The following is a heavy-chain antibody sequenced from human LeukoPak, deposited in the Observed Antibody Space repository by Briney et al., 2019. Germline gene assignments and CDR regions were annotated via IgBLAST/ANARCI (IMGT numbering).Heavy chain of an antibody. CDR1: GYTFTSYG. CDR3: ARGGDYYDSSGYLDY. J-gene: IGHJ4*02. V-gene: IGHV1-18*01. Sequence: SLKASSTASGYTFTSYGISWVRQAPRQGLEWIVWISAYNGNTNYAQKLQGRVTITTDTSTSTAYMELRSLRSDDTAVYDCARGGDYYDSSGYLDYWGQGTLVTVSS. D-gene: IGHD3-22*01. CDR2: ISAYNGNT.